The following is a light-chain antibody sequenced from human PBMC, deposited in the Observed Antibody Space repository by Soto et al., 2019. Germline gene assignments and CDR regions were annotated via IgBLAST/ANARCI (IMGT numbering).Light chain of an antibody. Sequence: QSALTQPPSVSGAPGQRVTISCTGSSSNIGTGYDVHWYQHLPGTAPKLLIYGNNYRPSGVPDRFSGSKSGTSASLTITGLQDEDEADYYCQSYDSSLLGVFGGGTKLTVL. CDR3: QSYDSSLLGV. V-gene: IGLV1-40*01. CDR2: GNN. CDR1: SSNIGTGYD. J-gene: IGLJ3*02.